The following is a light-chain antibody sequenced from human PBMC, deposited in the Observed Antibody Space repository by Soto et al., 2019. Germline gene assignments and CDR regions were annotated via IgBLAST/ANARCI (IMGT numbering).Light chain of an antibody. J-gene: IGLJ2*01. V-gene: IGLV2-23*01. CDR1: SSDVGSYDL. CDR2: EGS. CDR3: CSYTGISPV. Sequence: QSALTQPASVSGSPGQSITISCTGTSSDVGSYDLVSWYRQHPGKAPKLIIYEGSKRPSGVSNRFSGSKSGNTASLTISGLQAEDEADYYCCSYTGISPVFGGGTKVTVL.